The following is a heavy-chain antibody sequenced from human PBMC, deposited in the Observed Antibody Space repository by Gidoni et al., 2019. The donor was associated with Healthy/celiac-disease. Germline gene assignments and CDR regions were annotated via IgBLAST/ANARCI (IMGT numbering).Heavy chain of an antibody. CDR2: IWYDGSNK. Sequence: QVQLVASGGGVVQPVRSLRLSCAASGCTFSSYGMHWVRQAPGKGLELVAVIWYDGSNKYYADSVKGRFTIARDNAKNTLYLQMNSLRAEDTAVYYCARDIVVVVAAVQYYYYYYGMDVWGQGTTVTVSS. D-gene: IGHD2-15*01. CDR1: GCTFSSYG. J-gene: IGHJ6*02. V-gene: IGHV3-33*01. CDR3: ARDIVVVVAAVQYYYYYYGMDV.